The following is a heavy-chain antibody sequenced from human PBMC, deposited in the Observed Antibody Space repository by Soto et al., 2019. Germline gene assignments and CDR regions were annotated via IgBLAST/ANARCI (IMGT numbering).Heavy chain of an antibody. Sequence: EVQLLESGGGLVQPGGSLRLSCAASGFTFGSYAMSWVRQAPGKGLEWVSLISGTGDSSEYANSVKGRFTISRDYSKTTVFLQMNSLRAEDTAVYLCARDAPPFDYWGQGILVTVSS. CDR3: ARDAPPFDY. CDR1: GFTFGSYA. V-gene: IGHV3-23*01. J-gene: IGHJ4*02. CDR2: ISGTGDSS.